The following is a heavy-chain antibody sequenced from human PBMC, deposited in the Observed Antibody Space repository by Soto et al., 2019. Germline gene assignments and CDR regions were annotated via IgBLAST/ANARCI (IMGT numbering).Heavy chain of an antibody. J-gene: IGHJ6*03. CDR2: ISSSSSYI. D-gene: IGHD2-15*01. V-gene: IGHV3-21*01. CDR1: GFTFSSYS. CDR3: ARVGCSGGSCYSSYYYYYMDV. Sequence: EVQLVESGGGLVKPGGSLRLSCAASGFTFSSYSMNWVRQAPGKGLEWVSSISSSSSYIYYADSVKGRFTISRDSAKNSLYLQMNSLRAEDTAVYYCARVGCSGGSCYSSYYYYYMDVWGKGTTVTVSS.